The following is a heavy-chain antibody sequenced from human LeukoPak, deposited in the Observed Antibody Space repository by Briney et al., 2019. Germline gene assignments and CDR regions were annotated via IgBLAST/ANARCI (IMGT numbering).Heavy chain of an antibody. Sequence: GGSLRLSCAASGFTFSNYAMSWARQAPGKGLEWVSAVNNKGNNKYYADSVKGRFTISRDNSKNTLYLQMDSLRAEDTAIYYCAKDVRGGPIVGAGSVDYWGQGTLVTVSS. D-gene: IGHD1-26*01. CDR2: VNNKGNNK. CDR3: AKDVRGGPIVGAGSVDY. J-gene: IGHJ4*02. CDR1: GFTFSNYA. V-gene: IGHV3-23*05.